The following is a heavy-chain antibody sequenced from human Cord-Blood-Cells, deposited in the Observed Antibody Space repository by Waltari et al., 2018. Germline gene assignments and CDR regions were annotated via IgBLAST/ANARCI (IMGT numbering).Heavy chain of an antibody. Sequence: QVQLVQSGAEVKKPGSSVKVCCKPSGVTFSSYATSGWRDAPDQGLEWMGGIIPIFGTANYAQKFQGRVTITADESTSTAYMELSSLRSEDTAVYYCARGGSGSYYNYYYGMDVWGQGTTVTVSS. CDR2: IIPIFGTA. CDR3: ARGGSGSYYNYYYGMDV. CDR1: GVTFSSYA. J-gene: IGHJ6*02. V-gene: IGHV1-69*01. D-gene: IGHD3-10*01.